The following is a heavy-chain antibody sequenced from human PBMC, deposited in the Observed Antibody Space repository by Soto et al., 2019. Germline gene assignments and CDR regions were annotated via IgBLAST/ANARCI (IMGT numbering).Heavy chain of an antibody. CDR3: ARAMNYYDSSGYSSHFDY. Sequence: QLQLQESGSGLVKPSQTLSLTCAVSGGSISSGGYSWSWIRQPPGKGLEWIGYIYHSGSTYYNPSLKSRVTISVDRSKNQFSLKLSSVTAADTAVYYCARAMNYYDSSGYSSHFDYWGQGTLVTVSS. CDR2: IYHSGST. CDR1: GGSISSGGYS. V-gene: IGHV4-30-2*01. D-gene: IGHD3-22*01. J-gene: IGHJ4*02.